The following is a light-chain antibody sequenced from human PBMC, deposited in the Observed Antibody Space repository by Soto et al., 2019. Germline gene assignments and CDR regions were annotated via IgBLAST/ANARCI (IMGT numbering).Light chain of an antibody. CDR3: SSHTSSSTLVL. J-gene: IGLJ2*01. CDR2: DVN. CDR1: SSDVGGYNY. Sequence: QSALTQPASVSGSPGQSITISCTGTSSDVGGYNYVSWYQHHPGKAPKLMIYDVNDRPSGVSHRFSGSKSGNTASLTISGLQAEDEADYYCSSHTSSSTLVLFGGGTKLTVL. V-gene: IGLV2-14*03.